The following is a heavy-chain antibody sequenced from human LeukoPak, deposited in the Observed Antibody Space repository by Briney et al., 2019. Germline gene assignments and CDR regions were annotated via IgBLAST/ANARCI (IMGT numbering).Heavy chain of an antibody. CDR1: GGSISSYY. CDR3: ARFYGSSWTYYFDY. J-gene: IGHJ4*02. CDR2: IYYSGST. Sequence: SETLSLTCTVSGGSISSYYWSWTRQPPGKVLEWIGYIYYSGSTNYNPSLKSRVTISVDTSKNQFSLKLSSVTAADTAVYYCARFYGSSWTYYFDYWGQGTLVTVSS. D-gene: IGHD6-13*01. V-gene: IGHV4-59*01.